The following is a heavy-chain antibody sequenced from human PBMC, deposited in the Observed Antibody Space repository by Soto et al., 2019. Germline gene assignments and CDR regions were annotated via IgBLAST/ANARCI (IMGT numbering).Heavy chain of an antibody. J-gene: IGHJ5*02. V-gene: IGHV3-23*01. Sequence: EVQLLESGGGLVQPGGSLRLSCAASGFTFSRSDMSWVRQAPGKGLEWVSAINGGRRFYGDSVEGRFTVSRDDSKDTLYLQMNSLRVDDTAIYYCATHGWDLWGQGTLVTVSS. CDR2: INGGRR. CDR3: ATHGWDL. CDR1: GFTFSRSD. D-gene: IGHD6-19*01.